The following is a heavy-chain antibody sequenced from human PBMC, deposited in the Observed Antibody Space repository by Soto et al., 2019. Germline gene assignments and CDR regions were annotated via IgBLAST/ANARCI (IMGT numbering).Heavy chain of an antibody. Sequence: SETLSLTCTVSGGSISSGGYYWSWIRQHPGKGLEWIGYIYYSGSTYYNPSLKSRVTISVDTSKNQFSLKLSSVTAADTAVYYCARETGPLYCSSTSCYQPGYSYGYVDYWGQGTLVTVSS. D-gene: IGHD2-2*01. CDR3: ARETGPLYCSSTSCYQPGYSYGYVDY. CDR1: GGSISSGGYY. V-gene: IGHV4-31*03. CDR2: IYYSGST. J-gene: IGHJ4*02.